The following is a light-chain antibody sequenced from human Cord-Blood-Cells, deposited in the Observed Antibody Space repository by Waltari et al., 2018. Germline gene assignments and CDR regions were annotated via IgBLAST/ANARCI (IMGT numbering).Light chain of an antibody. Sequence: QSALTQPASASGSPGQSITISCTGTSSDVGIYNFVSWYQPHPGKAPKLMIYEGSKRPSGVSNLFSGSKSGNTASLTISGLQAEDEADYYCCSYAGSSTFYVFGTGTKVTVL. CDR2: EGS. CDR3: CSYAGSSTFYV. V-gene: IGLV2-23*01. J-gene: IGLJ1*01. CDR1: SSDVGIYNF.